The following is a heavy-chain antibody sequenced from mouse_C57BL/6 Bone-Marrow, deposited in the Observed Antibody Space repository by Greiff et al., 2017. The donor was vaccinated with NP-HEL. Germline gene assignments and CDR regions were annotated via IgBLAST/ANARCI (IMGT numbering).Heavy chain of an antibody. J-gene: IGHJ1*03. CDR3: ARRDSNSLWYFDV. Sequence: EVKLQESGGDLVKPGGSLKLSCAASGFTFSSYGMSWVRQTPDKRLEWVATISSGGSYTYYPDSVKGRFTISRDNAKNTLYLQMSSLKSEDTAMYYCARRDSNSLWYFDVWGTGTTVTVSS. CDR1: GFTFSSYG. CDR2: ISSGGSYT. V-gene: IGHV5-6*02. D-gene: IGHD2-5*01.